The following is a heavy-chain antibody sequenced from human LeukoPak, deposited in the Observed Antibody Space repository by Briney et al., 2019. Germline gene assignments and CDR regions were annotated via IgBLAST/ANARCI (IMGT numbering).Heavy chain of an antibody. CDR1: GGSFSGDY. Sequence: SETLSLTCAVYGGSFSGDYWSWSRQPPGKGLEWIGEINHSGSTNYNPSLKSRVTISVDTSKNQFSLKLSSVTAADTAVYYCARGPRYCSSTSCYLLDYWGQGTLVTVSS. V-gene: IGHV4-34*01. CDR3: ARGPRYCSSTSCYLLDY. D-gene: IGHD2-2*01. J-gene: IGHJ4*02. CDR2: INHSGST.